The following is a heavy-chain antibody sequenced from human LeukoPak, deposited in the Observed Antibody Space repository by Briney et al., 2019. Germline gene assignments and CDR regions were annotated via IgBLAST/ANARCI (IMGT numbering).Heavy chain of an antibody. J-gene: IGHJ6*03. CDR1: GGSISSSSYY. Sequence: SETLSLTCTVSGGSISSSSYYWGWIRQPPGKGLEWIGSIYYSGSTYYNPSLKSRVTISVDTSKNQFSLKLSSVTPADTAVYYCARVAPYDFWSGYFYYYYYMDVWGKGTTVTVSS. V-gene: IGHV4-39*01. CDR2: IYYSGST. D-gene: IGHD3-3*01. CDR3: ARVAPYDFWSGYFYYYYYMDV.